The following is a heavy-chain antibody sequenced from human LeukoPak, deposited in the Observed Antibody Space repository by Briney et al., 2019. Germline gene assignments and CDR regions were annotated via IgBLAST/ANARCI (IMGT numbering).Heavy chain of an antibody. V-gene: IGHV4-34*01. J-gene: IGHJ4*02. Sequence: SETLSLTCAVYGGSFSGYYWSWIRQPPGKGLEWIGEINHSGSTNYNPSLKSRVTISVDTSKNQFSLKLSSVTAADTAVYYCARVIRLRLGELSFFDYWGQGTLVTVSS. CDR3: ARVIRLRLGELSFFDY. CDR2: INHSGST. CDR1: GGSFSGYY. D-gene: IGHD3-16*02.